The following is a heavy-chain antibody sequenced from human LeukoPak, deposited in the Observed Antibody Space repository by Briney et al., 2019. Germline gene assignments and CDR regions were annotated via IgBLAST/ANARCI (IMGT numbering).Heavy chain of an antibody. CDR3: AREDVVVPAAISGFYYFDY. CDR1: GGSFSAYY. D-gene: IGHD2-2*02. V-gene: IGHV4-4*07. Sequence: SETLSLTCAVYGGSFSAYYWSWIRQPAGKGLEWIGRIYTSGSTNYNPSLKSRVTMSVDTSKNQFSLKLSSVTAADTAVYYCAREDVVVPAAISGFYYFDYWGQGTLVTVSS. CDR2: IYTSGST. J-gene: IGHJ4*02.